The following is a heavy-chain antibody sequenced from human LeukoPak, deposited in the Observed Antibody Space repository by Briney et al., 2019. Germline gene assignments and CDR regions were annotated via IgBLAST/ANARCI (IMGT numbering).Heavy chain of an antibody. CDR1: GFTFSTYW. J-gene: IGHJ5*02. CDR2: INQDGSEK. V-gene: IGHV3-7*02. Sequence: GGSLRLSCAASGFTFSTYWMSWIRQAPGKGLEWVANINQDGSEKNYVNSMRGRFAIARDNAKNSLYLQMNPLKTEDTAFYYCTMNTGDPWGQGTLVTVSS. CDR3: TMNTGDP. D-gene: IGHD7-27*01.